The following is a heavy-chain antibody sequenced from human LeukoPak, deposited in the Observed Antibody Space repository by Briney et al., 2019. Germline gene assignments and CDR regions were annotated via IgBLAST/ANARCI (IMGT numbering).Heavy chain of an antibody. CDR1: GGSISSRSYS. D-gene: IGHD2-2*01. CDR3: ARQFCTSANCDGGLFDY. V-gene: IGHV4-39*01. Sequence: SETLSLTCTVAGGSISSRSYSWGWIRQPPGKGLEWIGNMYYSGSTYNNPSLKNRVTISVDTSKNQFSLKLSSVTAADTAMYFCARQFCTSANCDGGLFDYWGQGTPVTVSS. J-gene: IGHJ4*02. CDR2: MYYSGST.